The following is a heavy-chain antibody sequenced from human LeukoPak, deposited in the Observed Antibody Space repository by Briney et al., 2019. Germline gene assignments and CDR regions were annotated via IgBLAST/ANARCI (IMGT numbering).Heavy chain of an antibody. Sequence: SETLSLTCSVSGDSVSRSDSYWDWIRQPPGKGLEWIGTIYHSGRTYYSPSLKSRVTMSVDPSNNQFSLNLRSVTAADTAVYYCARRRYYDGSGYLEWGQGTLLSISS. D-gene: IGHD3-22*01. CDR1: GDSVSRSDSY. J-gene: IGHJ1*01. CDR2: IYHSGRT. CDR3: ARRRYYDGSGYLE. V-gene: IGHV4-39*01.